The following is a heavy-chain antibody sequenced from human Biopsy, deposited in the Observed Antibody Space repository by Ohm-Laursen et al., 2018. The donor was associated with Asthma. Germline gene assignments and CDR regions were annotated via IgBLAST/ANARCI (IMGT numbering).Heavy chain of an antibody. V-gene: IGHV3-30*04. CDR2: ISYDGRNT. CDR1: GFTFDNYT. Sequence: SLRLSCAASGFTFDNYTMHWVRQAPGKGLEWVTIISYDGRNTYYADSVEGRFTISRDNSKNTLFLQLSSLRPEDTAVYYCARGGLHYYEYYGMDVWGQGTTVTASS. CDR3: ARGGLHYYEYYGMDV. D-gene: IGHD2-21*02. J-gene: IGHJ6*02.